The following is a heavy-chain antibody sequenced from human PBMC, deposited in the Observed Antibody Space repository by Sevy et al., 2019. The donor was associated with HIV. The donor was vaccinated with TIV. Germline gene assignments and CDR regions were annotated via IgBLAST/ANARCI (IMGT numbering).Heavy chain of an antibody. D-gene: IGHD2-21*02. Sequence: SETLSLTCTVSGGSISSGGYYWSWIRQHPGKGLEWIGYIYYSGSTYYNPSLKSRVTISVDMSKNQFSLKLSSVTAADTAVYYCARGIVVVTAFFDYWGQGTLVTVSS. CDR2: IYYSGST. J-gene: IGHJ4*02. CDR1: GGSISSGGYY. V-gene: IGHV4-31*03. CDR3: ARGIVVVTAFFDY.